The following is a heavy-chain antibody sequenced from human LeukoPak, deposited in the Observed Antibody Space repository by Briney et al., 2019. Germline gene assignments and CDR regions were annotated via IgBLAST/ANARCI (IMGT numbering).Heavy chain of an antibody. V-gene: IGHV5-51*01. J-gene: IGHJ5*02. Sequence: GESLQISCKGSGSIFTSYWIGWVRQLPGKGLEWMGIIYPGDSDTRYSPSFQGQVTISADKSISTAYLQWSSLKASDTAMYYCAREGGPYGSGSYYPNWFDPWGQGTLVTVSS. CDR1: GSIFTSYW. CDR3: AREGGPYGSGSYYPNWFDP. D-gene: IGHD3-10*01. CDR2: IYPGDSDT.